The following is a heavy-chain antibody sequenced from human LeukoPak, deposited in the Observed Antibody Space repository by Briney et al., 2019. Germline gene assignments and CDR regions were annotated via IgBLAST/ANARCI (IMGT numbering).Heavy chain of an antibody. D-gene: IGHD2-2*01. CDR3: ARGSVVVVPAAMIFNY. J-gene: IGHJ4*02. CDR2: INHSGST. CDR1: GGSFSGYY. Sequence: PSQTRSPTCAVYGGSFSGYYWSWIRQPPGKGLEWIGEINHSGSTNYNPSLKSRVTISVDTSKNQFSLKPSSVTAADTAVYYCARGSVVVVPAAMIFNYWGQGTLVTVSS. V-gene: IGHV4-34*01.